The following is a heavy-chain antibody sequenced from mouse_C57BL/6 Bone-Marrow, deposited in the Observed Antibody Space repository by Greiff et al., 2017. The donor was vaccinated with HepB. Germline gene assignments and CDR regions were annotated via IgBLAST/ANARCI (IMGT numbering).Heavy chain of an antibody. Sequence: EVKLMESGAELVRPGASVKLSCTASGFNIKDDYMHWVKQRPEQGLEWIGWIDPENGDTEYASKFQGKATITADTSSNTAYLQLSSLTSEVTAVYYCTTGMYGKGDRGEGTTLTVSP. CDR1: GFNIKDDY. J-gene: IGHJ2*01. V-gene: IGHV14-4*01. D-gene: IGHD2-10*02. CDR3: TTGMYGKGD. CDR2: IDPENGDT.